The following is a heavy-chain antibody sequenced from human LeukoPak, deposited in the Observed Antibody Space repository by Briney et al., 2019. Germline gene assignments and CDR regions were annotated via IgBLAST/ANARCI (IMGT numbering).Heavy chain of an antibody. D-gene: IGHD6-13*01. CDR1: GFAFSSFW. V-gene: IGHV3-7*01. J-gene: IGHJ4*02. Sequence: GGSLRLSCAASGFAFSSFWMSWVRQAPGKGLEWVANIKQDGSEKYYVDSVKGRFTISRDNAKNSLYLQLNSLRAEDTAVYYCAREGITAAADYWGQGTLVTVSS. CDR2: IKQDGSEK. CDR3: AREGITAAADY.